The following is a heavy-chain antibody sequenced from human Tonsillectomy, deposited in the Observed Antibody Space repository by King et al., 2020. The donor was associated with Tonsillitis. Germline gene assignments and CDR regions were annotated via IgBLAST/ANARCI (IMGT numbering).Heavy chain of an antibody. CDR3: AGGYSFDY. CDR2: ISYDGSNK. V-gene: IGHV3-30*03. D-gene: IGHD5-18*01. CDR1: GFTFSSYG. Sequence: VQLVESGGGVVQPGRSLRLSCAASGFTFSSYGMHWVRQAPGKGLEWVAVISYDGSNKYYADSVKGRFTISRDNSKNTLYLQMNSLRAEDTAVYYCAGGYSFDYWGQGTLVTVSS. J-gene: IGHJ4*02.